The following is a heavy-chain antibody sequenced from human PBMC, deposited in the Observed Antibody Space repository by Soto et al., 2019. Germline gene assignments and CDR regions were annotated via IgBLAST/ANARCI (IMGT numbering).Heavy chain of an antibody. Sequence: QVQLQESGPGLVTPSETLSLTCTVSGGSINNYYWSWIRQPPGKGLEWIAYIYYTGSTNYNPSLXSRVTIPVDTXXTXFXPKLSSVTAADTAVYYCARQSLECSGGSCYTYYFDYWGQGTLVTVSS. D-gene: IGHD2-15*01. V-gene: IGHV4-59*08. CDR3: ARQSLECSGGSCYTYYFDY. CDR2: IYYTGST. CDR1: GGSINNYY. J-gene: IGHJ4*02.